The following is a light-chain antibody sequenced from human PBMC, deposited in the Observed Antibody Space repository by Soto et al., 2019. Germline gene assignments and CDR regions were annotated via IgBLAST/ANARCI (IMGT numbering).Light chain of an antibody. Sequence: EPTQPPPVSVAPGETARITCGRNNIGSDTVHWYQQKPGQAPVVVVYDDSERPSGTPERISGSNSGDTATLTIRRVEAGDEADYYCLVWDSIGDNYVFGSGTKVTVL. CDR2: DDS. V-gene: IGLV3-21*02. CDR1: NIGSDT. CDR3: LVWDSIGDNYV. J-gene: IGLJ1*01.